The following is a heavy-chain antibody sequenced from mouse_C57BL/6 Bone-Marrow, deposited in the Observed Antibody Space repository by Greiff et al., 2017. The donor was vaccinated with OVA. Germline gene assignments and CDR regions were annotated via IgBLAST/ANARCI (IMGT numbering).Heavy chain of an antibody. CDR1: GYTFTCYW. CDR2: IYPGSGST. V-gene: IGHV1-55*01. D-gene: IGHD2-4*01. J-gene: IGHJ1*03. CDR3: AGLLYDYDSYFDV. Sequence: VQLQQPGAELVKPGASVKMSCKASGYTFTCYWITWVKQRPGQGLEWIGDIYPGSGSTNYNEKFKSKATLTVDTSSSTAYMQLSSLTSEDSAVYYCAGLLYDYDSYFDVWGTGTTVTVSS.